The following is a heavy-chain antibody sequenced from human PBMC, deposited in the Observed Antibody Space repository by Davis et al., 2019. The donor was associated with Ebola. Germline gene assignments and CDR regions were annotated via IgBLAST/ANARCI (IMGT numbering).Heavy chain of an antibody. V-gene: IGHV3-21*01. CDR1: GIPFTTYS. D-gene: IGHD3-22*01. CDR3: ARGGYYDDSGYSHAAFDI. J-gene: IGHJ3*02. CDR2: ISSSSSYI. Sequence: GESLKISCVASGIPFTTYSMNWVRQAPGKGLEWVSSISSSSSYIYYADSLKGRFTISRDNAKNSLSLQMNSLRAEDTAVYYCARGGYYDDSGYSHAAFDIWGQGTMVTVSS.